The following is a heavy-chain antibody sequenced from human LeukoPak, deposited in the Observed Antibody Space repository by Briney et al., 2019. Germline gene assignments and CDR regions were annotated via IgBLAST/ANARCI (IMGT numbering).Heavy chain of an antibody. CDR1: GFTFSSYE. Sequence: GGSLRLSCAASGFTFSSYEMNWVRQAPGKGLEWVSYISSSGSTIYYADSVKGRFTISRDNAKNSLYLQMNSLRAEDTAVYYCARVWGNYYDSSGYYWAESPTVLDYWGQGTLVTVSS. V-gene: IGHV3-48*03. CDR3: ARVWGNYYDSSGYYWAESPTVLDY. J-gene: IGHJ4*02. CDR2: ISSSGSTI. D-gene: IGHD3-22*01.